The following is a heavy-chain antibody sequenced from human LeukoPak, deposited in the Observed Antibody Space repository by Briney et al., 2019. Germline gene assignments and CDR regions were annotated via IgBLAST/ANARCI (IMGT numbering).Heavy chain of an antibody. J-gene: IGHJ3*02. CDR3: ARQRFGSGWYDAFDI. CDR1: GFTVSSNY. D-gene: IGHD6-19*01. CDR2: IYSGGST. V-gene: IGHV3-66*04. Sequence: GGSLRLSCAASGFTVSSNYMSWVRQAPGKGLEWVSVIYSGGSTYYADSVKDRFTISRDNSKNTLYLQMNSLRAEDTAVYYCARQRFGSGWYDAFDIWGQGTMVTVSS.